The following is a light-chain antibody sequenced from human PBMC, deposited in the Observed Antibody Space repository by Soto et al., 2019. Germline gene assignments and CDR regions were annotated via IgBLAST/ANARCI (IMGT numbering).Light chain of an antibody. Sequence: QSALTQPASVSGSPGQSITISCTGTSSDVGGYHYVSWYQQHPGKVPKVLIYEVSKRASGVPDRFSGSKSGNTASLTVTGLQAEDEADYYCSSYAGSNNVVFGGGTKVTVL. CDR3: SSYAGSNNVV. CDR1: SSDVGGYHY. V-gene: IGLV2-8*01. J-gene: IGLJ2*01. CDR2: EVS.